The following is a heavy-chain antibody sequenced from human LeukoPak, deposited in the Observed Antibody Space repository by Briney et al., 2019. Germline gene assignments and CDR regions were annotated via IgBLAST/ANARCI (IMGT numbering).Heavy chain of an antibody. V-gene: IGHV4-59*01. CDR3: ARSRGITMVRGVIIDYFDY. CDR1: GGSISSYY. CDR2: IYYSGST. D-gene: IGHD3-10*01. J-gene: IGHJ4*02. Sequence: PSETLSLTCTVSGGSISSYYWSWIRQPPGKGLEWIGYIYYSGSTNYNPSLKSRVTISVDTSKNQSSLKLSSVAAADTAVYYCARSRGITMVRGVIIDYFDYWGQGTLVTVSS.